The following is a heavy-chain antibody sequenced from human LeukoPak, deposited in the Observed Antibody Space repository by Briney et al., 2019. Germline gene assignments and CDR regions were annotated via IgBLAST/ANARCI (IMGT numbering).Heavy chain of an antibody. CDR1: GFTFSSYA. Sequence: GGSLRLSCAASGFTFSSYAMHWVRQAPGKGLEWVAVISYDGSNKYYADSVKGRFTISRDNSKNTLYLQMNSLRAEDTAVYYCARGIGYSYGYRWGQGTLVTVSS. J-gene: IGHJ4*02. V-gene: IGHV3-30*04. D-gene: IGHD5-18*01. CDR2: ISYDGSNK. CDR3: ARGIGYSYGYR.